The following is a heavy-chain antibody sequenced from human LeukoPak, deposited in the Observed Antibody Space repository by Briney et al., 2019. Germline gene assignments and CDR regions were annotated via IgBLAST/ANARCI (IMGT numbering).Heavy chain of an antibody. CDR3: ARGRITVPITYWFDY. V-gene: IGHV3-21*01. CDR2: ISTSSNYI. CDR1: GFTFNRYN. Sequence: SGGSLRLSCAAPGFTFNRYNMNWVRRAPGKGLEWVPFISTSSNYIYYADSVGGRVTISRDNAKNSLYLQMDSLRAEGTAVYFCARGRITVPITYWFDYWGQGTLVTVSS. D-gene: IGHD3-3*01. J-gene: IGHJ4*02.